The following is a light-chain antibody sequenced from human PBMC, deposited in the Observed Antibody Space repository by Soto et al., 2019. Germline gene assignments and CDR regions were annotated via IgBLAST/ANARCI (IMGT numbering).Light chain of an antibody. CDR2: DAS. Sequence: EIVLTQSPATLSLSPGERATLSCRANQSVSSYLAWYQQRPGQASRLLIYDASNRATGIPTRFSGSWSGTDITLTISGLEPEDCSVYYCQQRSDGFTFGRGTKVDI. CDR1: QSVSSY. V-gene: IGKV3-11*01. CDR3: QQRSDGFT. J-gene: IGKJ3*01.